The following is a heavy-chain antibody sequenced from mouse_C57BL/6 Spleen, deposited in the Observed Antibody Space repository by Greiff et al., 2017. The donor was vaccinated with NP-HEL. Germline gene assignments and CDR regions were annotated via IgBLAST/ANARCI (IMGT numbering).Heavy chain of an antibody. Sequence: QVQLQQSGPGLVQPSQSLSITCTVSGFSLTSYGVHWVRQSPGKGLEWLGVIWRGGSTDYNAAFMSRLSITKDNSKSQVFFKMNSLQADDTAIYYCAKSGAYGSSYWYFDVWGTGTTVTVSS. CDR3: AKSGAYGSSYWYFDV. D-gene: IGHD1-1*01. CDR1: GFSLTSYG. CDR2: IWRGGST. V-gene: IGHV2-5*01. J-gene: IGHJ1*03.